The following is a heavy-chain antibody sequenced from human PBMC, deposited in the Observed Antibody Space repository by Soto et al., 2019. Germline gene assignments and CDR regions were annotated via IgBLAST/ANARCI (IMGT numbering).Heavy chain of an antibody. CDR3: ARHPDDFSNYRWFGP. V-gene: IGHV4-39*01. CDR1: GSISSNVYY. Sequence: TSETLSLTCTVSGSISSNVYYWGWIRQPPGKGLEWIGSIRSSGSTYYNPSLKSRVTISVDTSQNQFSLSLTSVTAADTAVYYCARHPDDFSNYRWFGPWGQGTLVTVSS. CDR2: IRSSGST. J-gene: IGHJ5*02. D-gene: IGHD4-4*01.